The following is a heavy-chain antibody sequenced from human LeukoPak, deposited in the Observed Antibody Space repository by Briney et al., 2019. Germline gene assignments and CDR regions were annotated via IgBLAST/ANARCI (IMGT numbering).Heavy chain of an antibody. D-gene: IGHD6-13*01. CDR3: ARDRGQQLVRYFDY. CDR2: IYTSGST. Sequence: SQTLSLTCTVSGGSISSGSYYWSWIRQPAGKGLEWIGRIYTSGSTNYNPSLKSRVTISVDTSKNQFSLKLSSVTAADTAVYYCARDRGQQLVRYFDYWGQGTLVTVSS. CDR1: GGSISSGSYY. V-gene: IGHV4-61*02. J-gene: IGHJ4*02.